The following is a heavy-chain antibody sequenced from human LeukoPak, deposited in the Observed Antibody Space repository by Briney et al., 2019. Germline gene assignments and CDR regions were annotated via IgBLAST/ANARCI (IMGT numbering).Heavy chain of an antibody. CDR2: IRYDGSNE. V-gene: IGHV3-30*02. Sequence: GGSLRLSCAASGFSFSGYGMHWVRQAPGKGLEWVAFIRYDGSNEYYADSVKGRFTISRDKSKNTLSLQMNGLRVEDTAVYYCVRSGGYCGTTTCHVEYFDLWGRGTLVTVSS. J-gene: IGHJ2*01. CDR3: VRSGGYCGTTTCHVEYFDL. CDR1: GFSFSGYG. D-gene: IGHD2-2*01.